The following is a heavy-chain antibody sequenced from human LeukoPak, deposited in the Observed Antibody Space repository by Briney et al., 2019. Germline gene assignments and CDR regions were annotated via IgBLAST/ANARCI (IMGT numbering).Heavy chain of an antibody. V-gene: IGHV4-39*01. CDR3: ARRGDILTDYAFDY. CDR2: IYYSGTT. Sequence: SETLSLTCSVSGGSINSNSHHWDWIRQAPGKGLEWIGNIYYSGTTSYNPSLKSRVTISVDTSKNQFSLRLGSVTAADTAVYYCARRGDILTDYAFDYWGQGTLVTVSS. CDR1: GGSINSNSHH. D-gene: IGHD3-9*01. J-gene: IGHJ4*02.